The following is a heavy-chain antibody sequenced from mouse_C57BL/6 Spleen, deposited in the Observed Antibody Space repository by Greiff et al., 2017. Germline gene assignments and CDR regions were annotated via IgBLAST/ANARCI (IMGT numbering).Heavy chain of an antibody. D-gene: IGHD2-3*01. J-gene: IGHJ4*01. CDR1: GFTFSDYG. CDR3: ARMVTTYYAMDY. CDR2: ISSGSSTS. V-gene: IGHV5-17*01. Sequence: EVKLVESGGGLVKPGGSLKLSCAASGFTFSDYGMTWVRQAPEKGLEWVAYISSGSSTSYYADTVKGRFTISRDNAKNTLFLQMTSLRSEDTAMYYCARMVTTYYAMDYWGQGTSVTVSS.